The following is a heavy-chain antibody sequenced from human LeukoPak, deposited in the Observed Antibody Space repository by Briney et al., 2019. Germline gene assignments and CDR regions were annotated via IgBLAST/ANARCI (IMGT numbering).Heavy chain of an antibody. CDR3: ARDDSSARANY. J-gene: IGHJ4*02. V-gene: IGHV3-23*01. D-gene: IGHD3-22*01. CDR1: GFTFRNYA. CDR2: ISGSGGST. Sequence: GGSLRLSCAASGFTFRNYAMSWVRQAPGKGLEWVSGISGSGGSTYYPDSVKGRFTISRDNAKNTLYLQMNSLRAEDTAVYYCARDDSSARANYWGQGTLVTVSS.